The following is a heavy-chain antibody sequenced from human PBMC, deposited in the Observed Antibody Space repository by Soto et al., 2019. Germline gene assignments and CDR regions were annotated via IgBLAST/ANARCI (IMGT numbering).Heavy chain of an antibody. CDR2: ISGSGGST. V-gene: IGHV3-23*01. D-gene: IGHD2-2*01. CDR1: GFTFSSYA. Sequence: PGGSLRLSCAASGFTFSSYAMSWVRQAPWKGLEWVSAISGSGGSTYYADSVKGRFTISRDNSKNTLYLQMNSLRAEDTAVYYCAKDPQYCSSTSCYDWGYWGQGTLVTVSS. CDR3: AKDPQYCSSTSCYDWGY. J-gene: IGHJ4*02.